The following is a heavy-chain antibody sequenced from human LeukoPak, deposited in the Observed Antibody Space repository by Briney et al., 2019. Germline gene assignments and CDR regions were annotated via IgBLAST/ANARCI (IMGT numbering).Heavy chain of an antibody. J-gene: IGHJ3*02. CDR2: IRGKSNNYAT. CDR3: AKGGGFYSGYDKNAFDI. CDR1: GFTFSGSA. V-gene: IGHV3-73*01. D-gene: IGHD5-12*01. Sequence: GGSLRLSCAASGFTFSGSAIHWVRQASGKGLEWVGRIRGKSNNYATTYAASVKGRFTISRDDSKNSVYLQMDSLRAEDTAVYYCAKGGGFYSGYDKNAFDIWGQGTMVTVSS.